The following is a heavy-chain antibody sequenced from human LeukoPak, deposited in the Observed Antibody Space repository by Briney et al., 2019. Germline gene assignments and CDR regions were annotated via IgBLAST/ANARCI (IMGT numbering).Heavy chain of an antibody. V-gene: IGHV1-2*06. CDR2: INPNGGGT. J-gene: IGHJ3*02. CDR1: GYTFTGYY. D-gene: IGHD3-22*01. Sequence: GASVKVSCKASGYTFTGYYMHWVRQAPGQGLEWMGRINPNGGGTNYAQKFQGRVTMTRDTSISTAYMELSRLRSDDTAVYYCAREYYYDSSGSEAFDIWGQGTMVTVSS. CDR3: AREYYYDSSGSEAFDI.